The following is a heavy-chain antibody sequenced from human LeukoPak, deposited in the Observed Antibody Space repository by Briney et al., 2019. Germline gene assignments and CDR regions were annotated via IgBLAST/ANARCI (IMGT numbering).Heavy chain of an antibody. V-gene: IGHV4-34*01. D-gene: IGHD6-6*01. J-gene: IGHJ6*03. CDR2: INHSGST. Sequence: SETLSLTCAVYGGSFSGYYWSWIRQPPGKGLEWIGEINHSGSTNYNPSLKSRVTISVDMSKNQFSLKLSSVTAADTAVSYCASMSIAARNYYYYMDVWGKGTTVTVSS. CDR1: GGSFSGYY. CDR3: ASMSIAARNYYYYMDV.